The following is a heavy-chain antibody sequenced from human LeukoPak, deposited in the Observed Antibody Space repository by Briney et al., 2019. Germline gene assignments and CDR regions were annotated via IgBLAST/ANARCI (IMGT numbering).Heavy chain of an antibody. CDR1: GVTLSSYG. D-gene: IGHD6-13*01. J-gene: IGHJ6*03. Sequence: GGSLRLSCAASGVTLSSYGMYRVRQAPGKGLEWGGDIWYDGSKKYYTDSVKGGFTISRETSQNTLYLHMNTLRAVDTAVYNWAKAPSTVAAAGMGVYYYMDVWGKGTTVTVAS. V-gene: IGHV3-33*06. CDR3: AKAPSTVAAAGMGVYYYMDV. CDR2: IWYDGSKK.